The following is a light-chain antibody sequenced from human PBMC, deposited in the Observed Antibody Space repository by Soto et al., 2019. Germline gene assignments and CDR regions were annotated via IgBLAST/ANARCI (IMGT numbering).Light chain of an antibody. CDR3: QHFGGTTFT. CDR2: GAS. V-gene: IGKV3-20*01. J-gene: IGKJ5*01. CDR1: QSVSSN. Sequence: EIVFTQSPGTPSFSPGERATLSCRASQSVSSNLAWYQQKPGQAPSLLIYGASTRATGIPDRFSGSGSGTHFTLTISRLEPGDFAVYYCQHFGGTTFTFGQGTRLEIK.